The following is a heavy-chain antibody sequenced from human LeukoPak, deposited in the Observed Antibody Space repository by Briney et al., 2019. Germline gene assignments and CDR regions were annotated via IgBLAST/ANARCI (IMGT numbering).Heavy chain of an antibody. CDR2: IYHSGTT. D-gene: IGHD4-17*01. CDR1: GYSISSGYY. V-gene: IGHV4-38-2*02. J-gene: IGHJ6*03. CDR3: ARHITVTTYYYYYMDV. Sequence: SETLSLTCTVSGYSISSGYYWGWIRQPPGKGLEWIGSIYHSGTTHFNPSLKSRVTISVDTSKNQFSLKLSSVTAADTAVYYCARHITVTTYYYYYMDVWGKGTTVTISS.